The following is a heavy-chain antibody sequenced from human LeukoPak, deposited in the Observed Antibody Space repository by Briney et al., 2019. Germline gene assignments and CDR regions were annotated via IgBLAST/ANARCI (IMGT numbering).Heavy chain of an antibody. CDR3: AKDLRGAIDY. CDR2: IKQDGSEK. J-gene: IGHJ4*02. CDR1: GFTFSNFW. D-gene: IGHD1-26*01. Sequence: PGGSLRLSCAASGFTFSNFWMSWVRKAPGKGLEWVANIKQDGSEKYYVDSVKGRFTISRDNSKNTLYLQMNSLRAEDTAVYYCAKDLRGAIDYWGQGTLVTVSS. V-gene: IGHV3-7*05.